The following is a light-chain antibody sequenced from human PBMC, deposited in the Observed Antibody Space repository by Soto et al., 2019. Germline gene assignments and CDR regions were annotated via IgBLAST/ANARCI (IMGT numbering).Light chain of an antibody. CDR1: QSISSY. V-gene: IGKV1-39*01. J-gene: IGKJ1*01. Sequence: DIQMTQSPSSLSASVGDRVTITCRASQSISSYLNWYQQKPGKAPKLLIYAASSLQSGVPSRFSGSGSGTDFTLNISSRQPEDFATYYCQQSYRTPWTFGQGTKVEIK. CDR3: QQSYRTPWT. CDR2: AAS.